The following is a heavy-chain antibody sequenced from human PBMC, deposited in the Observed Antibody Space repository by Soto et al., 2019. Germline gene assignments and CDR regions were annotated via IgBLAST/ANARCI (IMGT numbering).Heavy chain of an antibody. CDR3: ARDLRGYSSGWYNPSFDY. Sequence: QVQLVESGGGVVQPGRSLRLSCAASGLTLRSYPINWFRKAQGRGLEGGEVISYEGSNKYYADSVKGRFTISRDNSKNTLYLQMNSLRAEDTAVYYCARDLRGYSSGWYNPSFDYWGQGTLVTVSS. CDR1: GLTLRSYP. V-gene: IGHV3-30-3*01. CDR2: ISYEGSNK. D-gene: IGHD6-19*01. J-gene: IGHJ4*02.